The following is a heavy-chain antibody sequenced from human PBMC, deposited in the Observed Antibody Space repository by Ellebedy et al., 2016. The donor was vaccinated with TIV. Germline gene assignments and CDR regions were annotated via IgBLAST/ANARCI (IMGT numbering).Heavy chain of an antibody. CDR1: RFTFSSYW. D-gene: IGHD4-17*01. V-gene: IGHV3-7*01. CDR2: INQDAGEK. CDR3: ATDGSYGDYLSPTHAFVI. J-gene: IGHJ3*02. Sequence: GGSLRLSCAASRFTFSSYWMSWVRQAPGKGLEWVANINQDAGEKFYVDSVKGRFTISRDNAKNSLYLQMNSLRAKDTAMYYCATDGSYGDYLSPTHAFVIWGQGTMVTVSS.